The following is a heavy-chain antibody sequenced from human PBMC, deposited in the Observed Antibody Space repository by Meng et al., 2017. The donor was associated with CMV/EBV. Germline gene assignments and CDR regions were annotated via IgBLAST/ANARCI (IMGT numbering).Heavy chain of an antibody. Sequence: QIQLVQSGAEVKKPESSEKVSCKASGGTFSSYSISWVRQAPGQGLEWMGAITPLFGTSTYAEKFQGRVMITADESTSTAYMELSSLKSDDTAVYYCAREKIISRFAYFHHWGQGTLVTVSS. CDR3: AREKIISRFAYFHH. J-gene: IGHJ1*01. CDR2: ITPLFGTS. CDR1: GGTFSSYS. V-gene: IGHV1-69*01. D-gene: IGHD3-10*01.